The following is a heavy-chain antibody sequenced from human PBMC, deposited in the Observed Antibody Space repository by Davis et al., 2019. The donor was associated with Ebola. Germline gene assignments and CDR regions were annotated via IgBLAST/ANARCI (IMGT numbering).Heavy chain of an antibody. CDR2: INPNSGVT. J-gene: IGHJ6*02. Sequence: ASVKVSCKASGYTFSNYYIHWVRQAPGQGLEYMGWINPNSGVTNYAQNFQGRVTMTRDTSISTAYMDLSRLRTDDTAVYYCAREDIRTSHYYYGMDVWGQGTTVTVSS. D-gene: IGHD1-1*01. CDR3: AREDIRTSHYYYGMDV. CDR1: GYTFSNYY. V-gene: IGHV1-2*02.